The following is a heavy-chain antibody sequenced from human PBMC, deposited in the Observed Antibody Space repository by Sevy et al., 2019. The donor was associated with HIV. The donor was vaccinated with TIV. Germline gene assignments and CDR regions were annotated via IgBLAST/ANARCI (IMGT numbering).Heavy chain of an antibody. Sequence: SETLSLTCTVSGAAIGSGGYYWSWIRQHPGKGLEWIAYINYSGSTYYNPSLKSRLSVSLDTTKNQFSLKLSSLTAADTAVYYCARDNRYGDYGLDVWGLGTTVTVSS. CDR3: ARDNRYGDYGLDV. D-gene: IGHD4-17*01. CDR1: GAAIGSGGYY. CDR2: INYSGST. V-gene: IGHV4-31*03. J-gene: IGHJ6*02.